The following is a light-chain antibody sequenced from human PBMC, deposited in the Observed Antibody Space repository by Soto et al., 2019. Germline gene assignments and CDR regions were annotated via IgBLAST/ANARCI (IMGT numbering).Light chain of an antibody. J-gene: IGLJ1*01. CDR2: EVS. V-gene: IGLV2-14*01. CDR1: SSDVGGYNY. Sequence: ALTQPASVSGSPGQSITISCTGTSSDVGGYNYVSWYQQHPGKAAKLMIYEVSNRPSGVSNRFSGSKSGNTASLTISGLQAEHEADYYCSSYTSSRSLYVFGTGTKVTVL. CDR3: SSYTSSRSLYV.